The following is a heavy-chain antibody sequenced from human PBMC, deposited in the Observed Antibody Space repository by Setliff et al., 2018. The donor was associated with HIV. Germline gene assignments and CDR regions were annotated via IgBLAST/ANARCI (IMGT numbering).Heavy chain of an antibody. J-gene: IGHJ4*02. D-gene: IGHD3-10*01. CDR2: INTVNGNT. CDR3: AREPAGSGSGSFGF. Sequence: ASVKVSCKASGYIFTMYTMYWVRQAPGQRLEWMGRINTVNGNTKYSQNFQGRVTITRDTSANTANMELSSLRSEDTAVYYCAREPAGSGSGSFGFWGQGALVTVSS. V-gene: IGHV1-3*04. CDR1: GYIFTMYT.